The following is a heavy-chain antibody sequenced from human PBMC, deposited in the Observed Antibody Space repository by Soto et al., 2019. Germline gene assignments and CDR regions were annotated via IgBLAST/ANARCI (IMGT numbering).Heavy chain of an antibody. CDR1: GYTFTSYA. V-gene: IGHV1-3*01. J-gene: IGHJ4*02. Sequence: GASVKVSCKASGYTFTSYAMHWVRQAPGQRLEWMGWINAGNGNTKYSQKFKGRVTITRDTSASTAYMELSSLRSEDTAVYYCARDLDYGDYGRFDYWGQGTLVTVSS. CDR3: ARDLDYGDYGRFDY. D-gene: IGHD4-17*01. CDR2: INAGNGNT.